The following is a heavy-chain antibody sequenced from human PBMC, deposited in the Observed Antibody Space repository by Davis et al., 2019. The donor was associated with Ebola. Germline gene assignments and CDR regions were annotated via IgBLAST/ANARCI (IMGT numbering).Heavy chain of an antibody. J-gene: IGHJ6*03. CDR1: AYTFTSYD. CDR2: MNPNSGNT. V-gene: IGHV1-8*01. CDR3: AKLQLGYYDFWNSGNYYYYMDV. D-gene: IGHD3-3*01. Sequence: ASVKVSCKASAYTFTSYDINWVRQATGQGLEWMGWMNPNSGNTGYAQKFQGRVTMTRNTSISTAYMELSSLRSDDTAVYYCAKLQLGYYDFWNSGNYYYYMDVWGKGTTVTVSS.